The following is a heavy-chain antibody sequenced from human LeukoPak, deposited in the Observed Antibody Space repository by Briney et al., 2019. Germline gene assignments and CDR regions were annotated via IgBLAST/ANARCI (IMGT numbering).Heavy chain of an antibody. CDR1: GFTFSSYG. CDR2: ISYDGSNK. D-gene: IGHD6-13*01. CDR3: AKSYSIAAAANWFDP. V-gene: IGHV3-30*18. J-gene: IGHJ5*02. Sequence: GGSLRLSCAASGFTFSSYGMHWVRQAPGKGLEWVAVISYDGSNKYYADSVKGRFTISRDNSKNTLYLQMNSLRAEDTAVYYCAKSYSIAAAANWFDPWGQGTLVTVSS.